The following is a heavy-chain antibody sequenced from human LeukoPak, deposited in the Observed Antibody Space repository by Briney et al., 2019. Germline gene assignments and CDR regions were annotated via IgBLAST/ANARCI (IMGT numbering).Heavy chain of an antibody. Sequence: GGSLRLSCAASGFTFSNYEMNWVRQAPGKGLEWVSYISSSGSTIYYADSVKGRFTISRDNAKNSLYLQMNSLRAEDTAVYYCAQIYAYGSSQFDYWGQGTLVTVSS. CDR3: AQIYAYGSSQFDY. J-gene: IGHJ4*02. D-gene: IGHD3-10*01. CDR1: GFTFSNYE. CDR2: ISSSGSTI. V-gene: IGHV3-48*03.